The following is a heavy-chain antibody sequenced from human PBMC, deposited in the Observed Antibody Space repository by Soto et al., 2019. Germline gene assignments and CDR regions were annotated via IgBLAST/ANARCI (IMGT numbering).Heavy chain of an antibody. D-gene: IGHD3-9*01. Sequence: EVQLVESGGGLVQPGGSLRLSCAASGFTFSSYDMHWVRQATGKGLEWVSAIGTAGDTYYPGSVKGRFTISRENAKNSLYLQMNSLRAGDTAVYYCARVETYFDGYGMDVWGQGTTVTVSS. CDR1: GFTFSSYD. J-gene: IGHJ6*02. V-gene: IGHV3-13*01. CDR3: ARVETYFDGYGMDV. CDR2: IGTAGDT.